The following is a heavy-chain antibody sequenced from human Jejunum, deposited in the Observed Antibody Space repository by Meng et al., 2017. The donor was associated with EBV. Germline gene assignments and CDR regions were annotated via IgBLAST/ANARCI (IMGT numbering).Heavy chain of an antibody. D-gene: IGHD2-21*02. CDR1: VGPIDSRAW. V-gene: IGHV4-4*03. CDR3: VRGGDYCLVY. CDR2: IYYSGST. Sequence: QVQLTGRGPGLVTPPGTLPFTCPVSVGPIDSRAWGSWVRQSPERGLEWIGEIYYSGSTNYNPSLKSRVTILVDRSENHFSLHLSSVTAADTAVYYCVRGGDYCLVYWGQGTLVTVSS. J-gene: IGHJ4*02.